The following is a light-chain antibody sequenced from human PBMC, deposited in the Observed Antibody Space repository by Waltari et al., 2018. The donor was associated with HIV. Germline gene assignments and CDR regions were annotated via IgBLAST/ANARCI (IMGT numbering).Light chain of an antibody. CDR1: SRDTGHNTY. CDR2: EVN. CDR3: SSYAGNNNYV. Sequence: QPALTQPPSASGSPGQSVTISCTGPSRDTGHNTYFSWYQQHPGRAPNLLIYEVNKRPSGVPDRFSGSKSANTASLTVSGLQVADEADYYCSSYAGNNNYVFGTGTRVTVL. V-gene: IGLV2-8*01. J-gene: IGLJ1*01.